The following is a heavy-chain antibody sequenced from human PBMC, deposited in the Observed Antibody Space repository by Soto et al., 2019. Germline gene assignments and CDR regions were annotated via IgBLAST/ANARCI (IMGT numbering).Heavy chain of an antibody. J-gene: IGHJ5*02. CDR2: IYYSGST. V-gene: IGHV4-39*01. Sequence: SETLSLTCTVSGGSISSSSYYWGWIRQPPGKGLEWIGSIYYSGSTYYNPSLKSRVTISVDTSKNQFSLKLSSVTAADTAVYYCARAWVATGGYWFDPWGQGTLVTVSS. D-gene: IGHD5-12*01. CDR1: GGSISSSSYY. CDR3: ARAWVATGGYWFDP.